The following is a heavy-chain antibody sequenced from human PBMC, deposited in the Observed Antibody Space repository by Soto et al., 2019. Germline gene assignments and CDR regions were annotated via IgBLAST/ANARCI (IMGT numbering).Heavy chain of an antibody. CDR2: ISSSSSYI. CDR1: GFTFSSYS. J-gene: IGHJ3*02. Sequence: PGGSLRLSCAASGFTFSSYSMNWVRRAPGKGLEWVSSISSSSSYIYFADSLKGRFTISRDNAKNSLYLQMNSLRAEDTAVYYCARAQGSGYPGDGAFDIWGQGTMVTVS. V-gene: IGHV3-21*01. CDR3: ARAQGSGYPGDGAFDI. D-gene: IGHD5-12*01.